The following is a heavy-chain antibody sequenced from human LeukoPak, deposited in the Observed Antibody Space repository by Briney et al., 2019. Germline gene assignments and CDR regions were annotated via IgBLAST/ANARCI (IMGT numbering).Heavy chain of an antibody. D-gene: IGHD4-17*01. J-gene: IGHJ4*02. CDR1: GFIFSNYA. CDR2: VSYDGNPQ. CDR3: VKVYPTVTTSSVLGS. Sequence: GRSLTLSCAASGFIFSNYAIHWVRQAPGKGLEWVAAVSYDGNPQHYADAVKGRFTVSRDNSKNTVFLQINSLRTEDSAVYWCVKVYPTVTTSSVLGSWGQGTLVTVSS. V-gene: IGHV3-30*18.